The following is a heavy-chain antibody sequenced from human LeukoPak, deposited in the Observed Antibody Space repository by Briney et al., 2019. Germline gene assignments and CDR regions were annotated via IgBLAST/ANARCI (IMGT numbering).Heavy chain of an antibody. D-gene: IGHD3-3*01. CDR3: AREGHDFWSGYYKPTNAPIRYFDY. CDR1: GYTFTSYY. V-gene: IGHV1-46*01. CDR2: INPSGGST. J-gene: IGHJ4*02. Sequence: GASVKVSCKASGYTFTSYYMHWVRQAPGQGLEWMGIINPSGGSTSYAQKFQGRVTMTRDTSTSTVYMELSSLRSEDTAVYYCAREGHDFWSGYYKPTNAPIRYFDYWGQGTLVTVSS.